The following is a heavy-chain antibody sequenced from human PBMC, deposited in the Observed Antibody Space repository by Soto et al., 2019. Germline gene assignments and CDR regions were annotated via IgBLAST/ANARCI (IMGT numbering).Heavy chain of an antibody. Sequence: GSLRLSCAASGFTFSSYSMNWVRQAPGKGLEWVSSISSSSSYIYYADSVKGRFTISRDNAKNSLYLQMNSLRAEDTAVYYCARDYIMVRGVIITFYEYYYGMDVWGQGTTVTVSS. J-gene: IGHJ6*02. V-gene: IGHV3-21*01. CDR2: ISSSSSYI. CDR3: ARDYIMVRGVIITFYEYYYGMDV. CDR1: GFTFSSYS. D-gene: IGHD3-10*01.